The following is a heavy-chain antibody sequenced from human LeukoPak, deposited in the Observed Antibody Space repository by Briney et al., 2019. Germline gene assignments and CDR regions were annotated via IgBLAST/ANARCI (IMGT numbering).Heavy chain of an antibody. D-gene: IGHD1-26*01. CDR3: ARRSPGSSSLFFYYMDV. CDR1: GFTFSNHA. J-gene: IGHJ6*03. Sequence: GGSLRLSCAASGFTFSNHAMSWVRQAPGKGLEWVSGISSSGSSTFFADHVKGRFTISRDNAKNSLYLQIDTLQAEDTAVYYCARRSPGSSSLFFYYMDVWGKGTTVTVSS. V-gene: IGHV3-23*01. CDR2: ISSSGSST.